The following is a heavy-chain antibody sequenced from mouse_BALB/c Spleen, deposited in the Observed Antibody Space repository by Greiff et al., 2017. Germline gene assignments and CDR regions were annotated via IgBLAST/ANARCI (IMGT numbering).Heavy chain of an antibody. CDR3: ARSGGLYAMDY. Sequence: EVQLVESGPGLVKPSQSLSLTCTVTGYSITSDYAWNWIRQFPGNKLEWMGYISYSGSTSYNPSLKSRISITRDTSKNQFFLQLNSVTTEDTATYYCARSGGLYAMDYWGQGTSVTVSS. D-gene: IGHD1-1*02. J-gene: IGHJ4*01. CDR2: ISYSGST. V-gene: IGHV3-2*02. CDR1: GYSITSDYA.